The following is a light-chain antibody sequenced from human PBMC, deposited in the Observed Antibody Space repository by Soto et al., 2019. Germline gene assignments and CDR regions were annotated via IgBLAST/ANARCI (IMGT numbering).Light chain of an antibody. V-gene: IGLV2-14*03. Sequence: QSALTQPASVSGSPGQSITISCSGTSSDVGGYNYVSWYQHHPGKAPKLMIYYVSDRPSGVSNRFSGSKSGNTASLTISGLQAEDEADYYCSSYTSTNTWVFGGGTQLTVL. CDR3: SSYTSTNTWV. CDR1: SSDVGGYNY. CDR2: YVS. J-gene: IGLJ3*02.